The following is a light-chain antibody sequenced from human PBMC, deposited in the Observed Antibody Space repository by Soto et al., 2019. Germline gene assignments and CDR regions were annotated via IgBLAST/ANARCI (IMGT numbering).Light chain of an antibody. V-gene: IGLV2-14*04. J-gene: IGLJ1*01. CDR1: XXXVGGYKY. Sequence: TXXXVGGYKYVSWYQQHPDKAPKLXIXXVTNRPSGISNRFSGSKSGNTASLTISGLQAEDEADYYCSSYTSSSSDVFGTGTKLTVL. CDR2: XVT. CDR3: SSYTSSSSDV.